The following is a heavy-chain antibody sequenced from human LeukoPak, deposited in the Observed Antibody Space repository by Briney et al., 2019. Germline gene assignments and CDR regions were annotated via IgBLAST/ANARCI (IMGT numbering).Heavy chain of an antibody. D-gene: IGHD6-19*01. CDR1: GFTFSSYS. CDR2: ISSSSSYI. V-gene: IGHV3-21*01. J-gene: IGHJ6*02. CDR3: ARTHSSGWYEAYYYYGMDV. Sequence: GGSLRLSCAASGFTFSSYSMNWVRQAPGKGLEWVSSISSSSSYIHYADSVKGRFTISRDNAKNSLYLQMNSLRAEDTAVYYCARTHSSGWYEAYYYYGMDVWGQGTTVTVSS.